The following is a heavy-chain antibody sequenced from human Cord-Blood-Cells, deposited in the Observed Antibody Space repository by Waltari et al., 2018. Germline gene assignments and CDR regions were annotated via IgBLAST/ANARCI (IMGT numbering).Heavy chain of an antibody. Sequence: EVQLVESGGGLVQPGWSLRLSCAASGCTFSRYSLNWVREAPGKGLEWVSYISSSSSTIYYADSVKGRFTISRDNAKNSLYLQMNSLRDEDTAVYYCARLIDYWGQGTLVTVSS. CDR3: ARLIDY. V-gene: IGHV3-48*02. CDR1: GCTFSRYS. J-gene: IGHJ4*02. CDR2: ISSSSSTI.